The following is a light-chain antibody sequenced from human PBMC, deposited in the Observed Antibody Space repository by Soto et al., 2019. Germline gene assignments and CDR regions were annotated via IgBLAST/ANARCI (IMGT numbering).Light chain of an antibody. J-gene: IGLJ1*01. V-gene: IGLV2-14*03. CDR1: SSDVGGYNY. CDR3: SSYTGSSTYV. CDR2: DVS. Sequence: QSVLTQPASLSVSPGQSITISCTGTSSDVGGYNYVSWYQQHPGKAPKLMIYDVSNRPSGVSNRFSGSKSGNTASLTISGLQTEDESDYYCSSYTGSSTYVFGTGTKVTVL.